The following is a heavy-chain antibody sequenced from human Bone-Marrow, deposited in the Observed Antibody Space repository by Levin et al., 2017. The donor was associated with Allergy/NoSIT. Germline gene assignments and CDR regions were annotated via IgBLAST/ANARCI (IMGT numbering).Heavy chain of an antibody. Sequence: PSETLSLTCFVSGASISNRNWWSWIRQSPGKGLEWIGEIYHGGITNYNPSLESRVTLSVDESKKQFSLIMNSVTAADTAFYYCARGDPTYLTLDLWGQGTMVTVSP. V-gene: IGHV4-4*02. CDR3: ARGDPTYLTLDL. CDR2: IYHGGIT. D-gene: IGHD3-9*01. CDR1: GASISNRNW. J-gene: IGHJ3*01.